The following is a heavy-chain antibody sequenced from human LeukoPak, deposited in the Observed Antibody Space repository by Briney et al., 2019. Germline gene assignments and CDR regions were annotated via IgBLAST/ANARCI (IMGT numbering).Heavy chain of an antibody. CDR3: ARLAVYCSGGSCEIDY. V-gene: IGHV3-30*06. D-gene: IGHD2-15*01. Sequence: GGSLRLSCSASGFTFSKYGLHWVRQAPGKGLEWVAVISYDGSNKYYADSVKGRFTISRDNSKNTLYLQMNSLRAEDTAVYYCARLAVYCSGGSCEIDYWGQGTLVTVSS. J-gene: IGHJ4*02. CDR1: GFTFSKYG. CDR2: ISYDGSNK.